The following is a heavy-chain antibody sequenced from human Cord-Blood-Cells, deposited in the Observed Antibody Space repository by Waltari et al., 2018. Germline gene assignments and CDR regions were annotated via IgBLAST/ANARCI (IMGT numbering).Heavy chain of an antibody. Sequence: QVQLQQWGAGLLKPSETLSLTCAVYGGSFSGYYWSWIRQPPGKGLDWIGEINHSGSTNYNPSLKSRVTISVDTSKNQFSLKLSSVTAADTAVYYCARGGGAARDDAFDIWGQGTMVTVSS. CDR3: ARGGGAARDDAFDI. CDR2: INHSGST. D-gene: IGHD6-6*01. V-gene: IGHV4-34*01. CDR1: GGSFSGYY. J-gene: IGHJ3*02.